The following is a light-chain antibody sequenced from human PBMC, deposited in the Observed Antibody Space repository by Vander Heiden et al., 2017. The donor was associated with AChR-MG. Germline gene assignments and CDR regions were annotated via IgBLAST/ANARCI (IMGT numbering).Light chain of an antibody. J-gene: IGLJ2*01. V-gene: IGLV3-1*01. CDR3: QTWDSGTVL. CDR1: KLGDKH. Sequence: SYELTQPPSMSVSPGQTVSITCSGDKLGDKHACWYQQRPGQSPVLVIYRDNKWTAGIPERFSGSTSGNTATLTISGTQAMDEAYYYCQTWDSGTVLFGGGTKVTVL. CDR2: RDN.